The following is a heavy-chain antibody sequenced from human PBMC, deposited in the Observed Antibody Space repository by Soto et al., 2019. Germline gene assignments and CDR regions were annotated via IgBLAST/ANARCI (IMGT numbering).Heavy chain of an antibody. CDR3: ARDTDGLHY. CDR1: GLIFSNYK. CDR2: INTDGSII. J-gene: IGHJ4*02. Sequence: GGSLRLSCAASGLIFSNYKMHWVRQAPGKGLVWVSRINTDGSIIDYADSMKGRFTVSRDNAKNTLYLQMNSLRADDTAVYYCARDTDGLHYWGQGTLVTSPQ. V-gene: IGHV3-74*01.